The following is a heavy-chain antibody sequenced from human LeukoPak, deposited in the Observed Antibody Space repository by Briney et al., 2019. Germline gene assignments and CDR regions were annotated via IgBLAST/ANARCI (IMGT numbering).Heavy chain of an antibody. CDR2: ISAYNGNT. J-gene: IGHJ4*02. Sequence: ASVKVSCKASGYTFTSYGISWVRQAPGQGLEWMGWISAYNGNTNYAQKLQGRVTMTTDTSTSTAYMELRSLRSDDTAVYYCAGDSPYDILTGYYTMYYFDYWGQGTLVTVSS. CDR3: AGDSPYDILTGYYTMYYFDY. V-gene: IGHV1-18*01. D-gene: IGHD3-9*01. CDR1: GYTFTSYG.